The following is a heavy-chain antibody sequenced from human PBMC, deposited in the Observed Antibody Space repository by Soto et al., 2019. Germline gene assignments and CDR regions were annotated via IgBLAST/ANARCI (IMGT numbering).Heavy chain of an antibody. CDR1: GFTFDDYA. CDR2: ISWKGDNS. J-gene: IGHJ4*02. V-gene: IGHV3-9*01. CDR3: AKDVYTGWNLVRVGDH. Sequence: EVQLVESGGGVVQPGRSLRLSCAASGFTFDDYAMHWVRQAPGKGLEWVSGISWKGDNSAYADAVKGRFTISRDNAKNSLYLQMNSLRTEDTALYYCAKDVYTGWNLVRVGDHWAQGSLVTVSS. D-gene: IGHD2-2*02.